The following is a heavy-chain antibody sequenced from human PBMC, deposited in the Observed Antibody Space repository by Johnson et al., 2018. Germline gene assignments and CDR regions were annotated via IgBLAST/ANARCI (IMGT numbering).Heavy chain of an antibody. Sequence: VRLQESGGGLVQPGRSLRLSCAVSGFSFDGYAMHWVRQAPGKGLAWVSRINWNSGSIVYAVAVQGRFTISRDNAKNSLYLQMSSLRDEDTALYYCAKDLYGDYGMHVWGQGTTVTVSS. D-gene: IGHD4-17*01. J-gene: IGHJ6*02. CDR1: GFSFDGYA. CDR2: INWNSGSI. V-gene: IGHV3-9*01. CDR3: AKDLYGDYGMHV.